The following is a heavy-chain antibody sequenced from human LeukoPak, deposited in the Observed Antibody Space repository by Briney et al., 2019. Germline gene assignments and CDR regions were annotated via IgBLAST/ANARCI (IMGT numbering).Heavy chain of an antibody. V-gene: IGHV3-7*01. CDR1: GFNFSTYW. J-gene: IGHJ4*02. CDR3: VTDQTGRHPYFFDY. D-gene: IGHD3-10*01. CDR2: IKEDGSEI. Sequence: PGGSLRLSCAASGFNFSTYWMTWVRQVPGKGLEWVANIKEDGSEIYYVDAVKGRFSISRDNAKTSLYLQMNNLSVADTAVYYCVTDQTGRHPYFFDYWGQGTLVTVSS.